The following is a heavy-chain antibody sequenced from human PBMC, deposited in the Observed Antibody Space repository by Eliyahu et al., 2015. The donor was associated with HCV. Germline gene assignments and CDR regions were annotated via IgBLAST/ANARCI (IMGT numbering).Heavy chain of an antibody. D-gene: IGHD3-3*01. V-gene: IGHV4-39*01. Sequence: QLQLQESGPGLVKPSETLSLTCTVSGXXISSSSYXXGXIRXPPGKGLEWIGSIYYSGSTYYNPSLKSRVTISVDTSKNQFSLKLSSVTAADTAVYYCARHQFTNYDFWSGYSISANWYFDLWGRGTLVTVSS. CDR1: GXXISSSSYX. J-gene: IGHJ2*01. CDR2: IYYSGST. CDR3: ARHQFTNYDFWSGYSISANWYFDL.